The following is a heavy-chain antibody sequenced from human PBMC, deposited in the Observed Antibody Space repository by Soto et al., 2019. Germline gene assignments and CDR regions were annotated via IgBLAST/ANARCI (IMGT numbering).Heavy chain of an antibody. CDR1: GVSFSGYY. CDR3: ARGWAFWSGYPFGDAFDI. CDR2: INHSGST. V-gene: IGHV4-34*01. D-gene: IGHD3-3*01. Sequence: SETLSLTCAVYGVSFSGYYWSWIRQPPGKGLEWIGEINHSGSTNYNPSLKSRVTISVDTSKNQFSLKLSSVTAADTAVYYCARGWAFWSGYPFGDAFDIWGQGTMVTVSS. J-gene: IGHJ3*02.